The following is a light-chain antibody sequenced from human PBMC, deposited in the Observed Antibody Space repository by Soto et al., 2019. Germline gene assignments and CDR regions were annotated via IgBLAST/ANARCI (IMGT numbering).Light chain of an antibody. Sequence: QLVLTQSPSASASLGASVKLTCTLSSGHSSYAIAWHQQQPEKGPRYLMKLNSDGSHSKGDGIPDRFSGSRSGAEWYLTISSLQSEDEADYYCQTWGTGIHVVFGGGTKVTVL. CDR2: LNSDGSH. V-gene: IGLV4-69*01. CDR1: SGHSSYA. J-gene: IGLJ2*01. CDR3: QTWGTGIHVV.